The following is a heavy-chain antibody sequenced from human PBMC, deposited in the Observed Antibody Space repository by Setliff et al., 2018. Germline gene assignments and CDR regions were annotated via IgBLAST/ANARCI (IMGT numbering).Heavy chain of an antibody. CDR3: ARYNSAAGSFDP. D-gene: IGHD1-20*01. CDR1: GESFSNNY. CDR2: INQSGST. V-gene: IGHV4-34*01. J-gene: IGHJ5*02. Sequence: SETLSLTCSVSGESFSNNYWSWIRQSPGKGLEWIGEINQSGSTNYNSSLTSRVTISVDTSKNQFSLMLTSVTAADTAMYYCARYNSAAGSFDPWGQGTLVTVSS.